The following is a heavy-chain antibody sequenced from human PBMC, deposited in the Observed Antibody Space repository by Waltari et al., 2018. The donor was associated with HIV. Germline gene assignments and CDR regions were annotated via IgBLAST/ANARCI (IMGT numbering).Heavy chain of an antibody. CDR2: IWPSDSDT. V-gene: IGHV5-51*01. J-gene: IGHJ3*01. CDR1: GFTFTNYW. CDR3: ASPKGGWLFAFDV. Sequence: QLVQSGGEVKQTGEYMKLSGKGSGFTFTNYWIAWVRQMTGKGLEWMGMIWPSDSDTKYSPSFQGHVTISADRSISTAYLQWSSRRASDTAMYYCASPKGGWLFAFDVWGQGTMVTVSS. D-gene: IGHD3-16*01.